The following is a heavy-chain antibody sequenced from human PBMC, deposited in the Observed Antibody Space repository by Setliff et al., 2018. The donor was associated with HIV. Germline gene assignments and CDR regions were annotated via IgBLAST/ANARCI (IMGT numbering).Heavy chain of an antibody. V-gene: IGHV1-18*01. D-gene: IGHD1-20*01. CDR2: ISPNNGNT. CDR3: ARDRRAYTLHDYSYYLDV. J-gene: IGHJ6*03. Sequence: ASVKVSCKASGYTFTRYGLAWVRQAPGQGLEWMGWISPNNGNTNYGQNFENKVTMTTDTSTNTAYIELRGLRSDDTAVYYCARDRRAYTLHDYSYYLDVWGKGTTVTVSS. CDR1: GYTFTRYG.